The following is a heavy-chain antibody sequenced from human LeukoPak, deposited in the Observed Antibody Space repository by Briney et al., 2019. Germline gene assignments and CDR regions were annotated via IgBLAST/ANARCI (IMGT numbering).Heavy chain of an antibody. CDR1: GYTFSGFY. CDR2: ISPKSGGT. CDR3: AIQPWGSGNNWYFDL. D-gene: IGHD7-27*01. Sequence: ASAKVSCTASGYTFSGFYIHWVRQAPGQGLEWMGWISPKSGGTDYAQRFQGRVTMTRDTSISTAYMELSSLRSDDTAVYYCAIQPWGSGNNWYFDLWGRGTLVTVSS. J-gene: IGHJ2*01. V-gene: IGHV1-2*02.